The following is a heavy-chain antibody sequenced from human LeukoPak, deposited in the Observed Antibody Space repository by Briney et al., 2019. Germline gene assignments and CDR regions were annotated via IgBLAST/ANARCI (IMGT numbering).Heavy chain of an antibody. J-gene: IGHJ6*02. CDR2: IRQDGSAK. CDR1: GFTFSTYW. V-gene: IGHV3-7*01. Sequence: GGSLRLSCAASGFTFSTYWMSWVRQAPGKGLEWVANIRQDGSAKYYLDSVKGRSTISRDNAKNSLYLQMNSLRAEDTAVYSCTRDRQGPKLYEMHVWGQGTTVTVSS. CDR3: TRDRQGPKLYEMHV. D-gene: IGHD3-10*01.